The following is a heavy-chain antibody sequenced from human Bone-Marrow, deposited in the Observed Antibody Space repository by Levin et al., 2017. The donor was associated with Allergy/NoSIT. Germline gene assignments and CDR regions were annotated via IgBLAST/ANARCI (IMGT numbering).Heavy chain of an antibody. CDR1: GFTFNTYA. V-gene: IGHV3-23*01. Sequence: GESLKISCAASGFTFNTYAMTWIRQPPGKGLEGVAGVSDSGYDTYYADSVKGRFTVSSDNSRNTLYLQMSSLRVDDTAIYYCAKQFCETDSCYPADYWGQGTLVTVSS. CDR3: AKQFCETDSCYPADY. CDR2: VSDSGYDT. J-gene: IGHJ4*02. D-gene: IGHD2-15*01.